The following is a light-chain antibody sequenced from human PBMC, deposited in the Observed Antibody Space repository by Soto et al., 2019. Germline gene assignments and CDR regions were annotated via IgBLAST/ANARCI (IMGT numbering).Light chain of an antibody. CDR1: QSVSHN. J-gene: IGKJ2*01. V-gene: IGKV3-15*01. CDR3: QQSNNWPYT. Sequence: EIVMTQSPATLSVSPGERATLSCRASQSVSHNLAWYQQKPGQAPRLLFYGASFRATGVPARFSGSGSGTEFTLTISSLQSEDFEIYYCQQSNNWPYTFGQGTKLEIK. CDR2: GAS.